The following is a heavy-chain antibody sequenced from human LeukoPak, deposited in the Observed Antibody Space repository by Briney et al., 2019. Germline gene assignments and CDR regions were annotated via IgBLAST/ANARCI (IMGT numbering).Heavy chain of an antibody. Sequence: GGSLRLSCAASGFTFSSYAMSWVRQAPGKGLEWVSAIRGSGGSTYYADSVKGRFTISRDNSKNTLYLQMNSLRAEDTAVYYCAIDGAWGAGYMDVWGKGTTVTVSS. CDR2: IRGSGGST. J-gene: IGHJ6*03. D-gene: IGHD1-26*01. CDR1: GFTFSSYA. V-gene: IGHV3-23*01. CDR3: AIDGAWGAGYMDV.